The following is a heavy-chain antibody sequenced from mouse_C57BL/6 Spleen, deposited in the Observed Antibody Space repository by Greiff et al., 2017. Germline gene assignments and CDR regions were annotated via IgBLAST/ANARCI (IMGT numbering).Heavy chain of an antibody. CDR2: ISYDGSN. Sequence: ESGPGLVKPSQSLSLTCSVTGYSITSGYYWNWIRQFPGNKLEWMGYISYDGSNNYNPSLKNRISITRDTSKNQFFLKLNSVTTEDTATYYCAREGYDYDDAFDYWAQGTTLTVSS. D-gene: IGHD2-4*01. CDR3: AREGYDYDDAFDY. J-gene: IGHJ2*01. V-gene: IGHV3-6*01. CDR1: GYSITSGYY.